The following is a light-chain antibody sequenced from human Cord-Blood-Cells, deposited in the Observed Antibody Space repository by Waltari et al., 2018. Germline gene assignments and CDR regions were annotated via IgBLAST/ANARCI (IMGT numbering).Light chain of an antibody. V-gene: IGKV4-1*01. J-gene: IGKJ5*01. Sequence: DIVMTQSPDSLAVSLGERATINCKSSQSVLYSSNNKNYLAWYQQKPGQPPKLLIYWASTRESGVPARFSGSGSGTDFTLTISSLQAEDVAVYYCQQYYSTPHFGQGTRLEIK. CDR1: QSVLYSSNNKNY. CDR2: WAS. CDR3: QQYYSTPH.